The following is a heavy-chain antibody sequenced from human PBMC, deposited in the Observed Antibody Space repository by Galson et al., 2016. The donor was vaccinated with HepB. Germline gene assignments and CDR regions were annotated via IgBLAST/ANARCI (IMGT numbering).Heavy chain of an antibody. CDR1: GFTFSSYG. V-gene: IGHV3-30*18. J-gene: IGHJ4*01. CDR2: ISYDGNKK. Sequence: SLRLSCAASGFTFSSYGMHWVRQAPGKGLQWVAVISYDGNKKRYADSVKGRFTISRDNSKNTLYLQMNSLTVEDTAIYYCAKERESSSWYFYFDYWVRGSLVTVSS. D-gene: IGHD6-13*01. CDR3: AKERESSSWYFYFDY.